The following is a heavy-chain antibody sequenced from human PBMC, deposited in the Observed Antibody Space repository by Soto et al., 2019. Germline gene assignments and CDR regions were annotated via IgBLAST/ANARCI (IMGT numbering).Heavy chain of an antibody. CDR1: GGSVSSGGYF. CDR2: IYNSGST. CDR3: ATITPRMNY. Sequence: SETLSVTCTVSGGSVSSGGYFLSWIRQPPGEGLEWIGHIYNSGSTYSNPSLRGRVTISVDTSKSQFSLKLSSVTAADTAVYYCATITPRMNYWGQGITVTVSS. V-gene: IGHV4-30-4*01. D-gene: IGHD1-20*01. J-gene: IGHJ6*02.